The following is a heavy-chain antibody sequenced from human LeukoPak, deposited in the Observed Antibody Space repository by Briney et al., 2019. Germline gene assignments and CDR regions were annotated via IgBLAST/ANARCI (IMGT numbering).Heavy chain of an antibody. J-gene: IGHJ4*02. CDR2: INAGNGNT. CDR1: GYTFTSYA. D-gene: IGHD1-20*01. Sequence: GSLKVSCKASGYTFTSYAMHWVRQAPGQRLEWMGWINAGNGNTKYSQKFQGRFTITRDTSASTAYMELSSLRSEDTAVYYCARVRSVTGFFDYWGQGTLVTVSS. V-gene: IGHV1-3*01. CDR3: ARVRSVTGFFDY.